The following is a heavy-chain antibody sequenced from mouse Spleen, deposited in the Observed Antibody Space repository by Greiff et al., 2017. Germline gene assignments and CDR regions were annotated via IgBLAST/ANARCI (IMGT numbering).Heavy chain of an antibody. CDR2: IYPGDGDT. CDR3: ARRGYGSSIDY. D-gene: IGHD1-1*01. CDR1: GYAFSSSW. Sequence: QVQLKESGPELVKPGASVKISCKASGYAFSSSWMNWVKQRPGQGLEWIGRIYPGDGDTNYNGQFTGKATLTADKSSSTAYMQLSSLPTEDSAVYFCARRGYGSSIDYWGQGTTLTGSS. J-gene: IGHJ2*01. V-gene: IGHV1-82*01.